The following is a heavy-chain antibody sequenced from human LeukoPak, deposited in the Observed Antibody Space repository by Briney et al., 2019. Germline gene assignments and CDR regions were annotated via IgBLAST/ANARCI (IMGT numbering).Heavy chain of an antibody. V-gene: IGHV3-48*03. D-gene: IGHD4-11*01. Sequence: GGSLRLSCAASGFTFSSYEMNWVRQAPGKGLEWVSYISSSGSTIYCADSVKGRFTISRDNAKNSLYLQMNSLRAEDTAVYYCARVTTDFDYWGQGTLVTVSS. J-gene: IGHJ4*02. CDR2: ISSSGSTI. CDR1: GFTFSSYE. CDR3: ARVTTDFDY.